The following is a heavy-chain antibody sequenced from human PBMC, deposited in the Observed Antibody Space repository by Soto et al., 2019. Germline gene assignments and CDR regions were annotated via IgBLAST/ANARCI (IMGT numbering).Heavy chain of an antibody. V-gene: IGHV1-69*12. Sequence: QVQLVQSGAEVKKPGSSVKVSCKASGGTFSSYAISWVRQAPGQGLEWMGGIIPIFGTANYAQKFQGRVTITADESTSTADMEMGSLRSEDTAVYYCARVIAVAGTGWFDPWGQGTLVTVSS. CDR2: IIPIFGTA. J-gene: IGHJ5*02. D-gene: IGHD6-19*01. CDR3: ARVIAVAGTGWFDP. CDR1: GGTFSSYA.